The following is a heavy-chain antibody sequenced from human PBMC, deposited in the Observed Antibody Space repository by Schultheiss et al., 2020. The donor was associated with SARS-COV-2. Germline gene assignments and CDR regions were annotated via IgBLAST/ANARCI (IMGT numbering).Heavy chain of an antibody. D-gene: IGHD2-15*01. CDR2: ISSS. CDR1: GFTFSSYA. V-gene: IGHV3-23*01. J-gene: IGHJ4*02. CDR3: AKAESSRGGIGYYIDY. Sequence: GESLKISCAASGFTFSSYAMSWVRQAPGKGLELVSSISSSSRFTISRDNSKNTVSLQMMSLRADDTAIYYCAKAESSRGGIGYYIDYWGQGTLVTVSS.